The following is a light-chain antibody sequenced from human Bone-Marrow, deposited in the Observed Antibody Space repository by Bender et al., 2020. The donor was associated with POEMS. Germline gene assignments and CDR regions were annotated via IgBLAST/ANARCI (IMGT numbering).Light chain of an antibody. CDR3: CSYAGSSTPVV. V-gene: IGLV2-8*01. J-gene: IGLJ2*01. Sequence: QSALTQPPSASGSPGQSVTISCTGTSSDVGGYNYVSWYQQHPGKAPKLMIYEVSKRPSGVPDRFSASKSGNTASLTISGLQAEDEADYYCCSYAGSSTPVVFGGGTKLTVL. CDR1: SSDVGGYNY. CDR2: EVS.